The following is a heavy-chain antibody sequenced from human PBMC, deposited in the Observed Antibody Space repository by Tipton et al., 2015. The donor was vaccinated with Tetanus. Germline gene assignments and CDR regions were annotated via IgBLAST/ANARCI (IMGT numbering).Heavy chain of an antibody. CDR2: IKQDGSEK. V-gene: IGHV3-7*01. D-gene: IGHD4-23*01. J-gene: IGHJ6*02. CDR3: ARLNGGWLNYYYYGMDV. CDR1: GFTFSSYW. Sequence: SLRLSCAASGFTFSSYWMSWVRQAPGKGLEWVANIKQDGSEKYYVDSVKGRFTISRDNAKNSLYLQTNSLRAEDTAVYYCARLNGGWLNYYYYGMDVWGQGTTVTVSS.